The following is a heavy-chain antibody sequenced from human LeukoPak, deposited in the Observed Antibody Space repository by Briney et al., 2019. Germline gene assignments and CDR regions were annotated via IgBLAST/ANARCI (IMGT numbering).Heavy chain of an antibody. J-gene: IGHJ3*02. V-gene: IGHV4-59*12. CDR1: GGSISSYY. CDR3: ASSSRGYMPHGI. CDR2: IYYSGST. Sequence: SETLSLTCTVSGGSISSYYWSWIRQPPGKGLEWIGYIYYSGSTNYNPSLKSRVTISVDTSKNQFSLKLSSVTAADTAVYYCASSSRGYMPHGIWGQGTMVTVSS. D-gene: IGHD5-18*01.